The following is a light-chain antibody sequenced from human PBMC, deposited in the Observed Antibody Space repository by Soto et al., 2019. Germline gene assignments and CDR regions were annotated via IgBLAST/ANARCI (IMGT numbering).Light chain of an antibody. V-gene: IGLV2-14*03. Sequence: QSALTQPASVSGSPGQSITISCTGTSSDVGAYKYVSWYQHHPGKVPQLMIYDVSNRPSGVSDRFSGSKSGNMASLTISGLQAEDEADYYCSSYTSSNTYVFGTGTKVTVL. J-gene: IGLJ1*01. CDR2: DVS. CDR1: SSDVGAYKY. CDR3: SSYTSSNTYV.